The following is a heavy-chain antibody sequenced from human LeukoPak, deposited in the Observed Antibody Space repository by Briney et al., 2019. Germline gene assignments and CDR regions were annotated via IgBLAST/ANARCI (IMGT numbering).Heavy chain of an antibody. CDR3: ARAGYTFGSSPYYCMDV. Sequence: ASVKVSCKASGYTVTGYYMHWVRQAPGQGLEWVGWINHNSGGATFAQKFQGRVTMTRDTSISTAYMELSRLRSDDTAVYYCARAGYTFGSSPYYCMDVWGKGTTVTVSS. CDR2: INHNSGGA. D-gene: IGHD5-18*01. CDR1: GYTVTGYY. V-gene: IGHV1-2*02. J-gene: IGHJ6*03.